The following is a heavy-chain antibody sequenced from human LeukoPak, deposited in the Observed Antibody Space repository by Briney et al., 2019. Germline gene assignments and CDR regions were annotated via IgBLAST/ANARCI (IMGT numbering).Heavy chain of an antibody. D-gene: IGHD5-18*01. CDR2: INNRGGT. CDR3: ARYGYGLY. CDR1: GFTFNSYG. J-gene: IGHJ4*02. Sequence: GGSLRLSCAASGFTFNSYGMSWVRQAPGKGLEWVSSINNRGGTYYADSVRGRFTISRDNAKNTLYLQMNSLRAEDTAVYYCARYGYGLYWGQGILVTVSS. V-gene: IGHV3-74*01.